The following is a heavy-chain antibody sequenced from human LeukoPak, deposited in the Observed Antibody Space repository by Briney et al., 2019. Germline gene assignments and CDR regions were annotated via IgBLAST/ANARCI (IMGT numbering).Heavy chain of an antibody. D-gene: IGHD1-1*01. J-gene: IGHJ6*03. CDR3: ARGPPRGKYYYMDV. CDR1: GFTFSSFD. V-gene: IGHV3-13*01. CDR2: IGTACDT. Sequence: GGSLRLSCAASGFTFSSFDMHWVCQPTGQGLEWVSTIGTACDTYYPGSVEGRFTLSRDNAKNSLYLQMNSLTAGDTAVYYCARGPPRGKYYYMDVWGKGTTVTVSS.